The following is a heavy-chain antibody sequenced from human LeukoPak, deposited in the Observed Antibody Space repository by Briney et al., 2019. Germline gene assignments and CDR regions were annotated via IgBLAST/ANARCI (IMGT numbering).Heavy chain of an antibody. V-gene: IGHV3-53*01. D-gene: IGHD3-10*01. Sequence: GGSLRLSCAASGFTVSSNYMSWVRQAPGKGLEWVSVIYSGGSTYYADSVKGRFTISRDNSKNTLYLQMNSLRAEDTAVYYCAMTPFGGYGMDVWGQGTTVTVSS. J-gene: IGHJ6*02. CDR1: GFTVSSNY. CDR3: AMTPFGGYGMDV. CDR2: IYSGGST.